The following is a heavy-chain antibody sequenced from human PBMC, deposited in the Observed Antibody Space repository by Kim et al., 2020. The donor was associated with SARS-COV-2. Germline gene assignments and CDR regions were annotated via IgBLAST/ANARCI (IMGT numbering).Heavy chain of an antibody. V-gene: IGHV3-72*01. Sequence: GGSLRLSCAASGFSISDHYLDWVRQAPGNGLEWVGRSRNRARSYTTDYAASVKGRFTLSRDNSKNSLYLQMNSLKIEDTAVYYCVRDGRVVASGYDAFDLWGQGTMVTVSS. D-gene: IGHD5-12*01. CDR2: SRNRARSYTT. J-gene: IGHJ3*01. CDR1: GFSISDHY. CDR3: VRDGRVVASGYDAFDL.